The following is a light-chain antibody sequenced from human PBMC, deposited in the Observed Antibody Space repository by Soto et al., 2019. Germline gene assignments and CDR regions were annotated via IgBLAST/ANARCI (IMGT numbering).Light chain of an antibody. CDR2: DVS. V-gene: IGKV3-11*01. Sequence: SLAALSLYTGERATLSCRASQSVSVYLAWYQQKPGQPPRLLIYDVSNRATGIPARFSGSGSGTDFTLTISNLEPEDFAVYYCQQHISWPLTFGGGTKVDIK. J-gene: IGKJ4*01. CDR1: QSVSVY. CDR3: QQHISWPLT.